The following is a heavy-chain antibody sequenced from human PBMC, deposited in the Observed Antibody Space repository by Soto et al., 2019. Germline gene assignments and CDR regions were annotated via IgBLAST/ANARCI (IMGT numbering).Heavy chain of an antibody. CDR2: LSDSGGSI. D-gene: IGHD6-13*01. CDR1: GFTFSSHA. J-gene: IGHJ4*02. V-gene: IGHV3-23*01. CDR3: AKVSSSWYAGFFDL. Sequence: EVQLLESGGGLVQPGGSLRLSCTASGFTFSSHAMTWVRQAPGKGLEWVSGLSDSGGSIYYADSVKGRFTISRDNSMITLYLQMKTLRAEDTAVYYCAKVSSSWYAGFFDLWGQGTLVTVSS.